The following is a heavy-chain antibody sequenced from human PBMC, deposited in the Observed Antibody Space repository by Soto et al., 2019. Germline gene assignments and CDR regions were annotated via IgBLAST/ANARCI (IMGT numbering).Heavy chain of an antibody. V-gene: IGHV3-23*01. CDR3: AKGGRWVWFDP. CDR2: ISGSGGST. CDR1: GFTFSSYA. D-gene: IGHD4-17*01. Sequence: EVQLLESGGGLVQPGGSLRLSCAASGFTFSSYAMSWVRQAPGKGLEWVSAISGSGGSTYYADSVKGRFTISSDNSKNTLYLPMNSLRAEGTAVDYCAKGGRWVWFDPWGQGTLVTVSS. J-gene: IGHJ5*02.